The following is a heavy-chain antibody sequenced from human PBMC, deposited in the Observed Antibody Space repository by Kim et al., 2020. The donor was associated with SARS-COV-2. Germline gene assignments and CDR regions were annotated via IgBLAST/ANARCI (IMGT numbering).Heavy chain of an antibody. Sequence: GGSLRLSCAASGFTFSSYAMHWVRQAPGKGLEWVAVIWYDGSNKYYADSVKGRFTISRDNSKNTLYLQMNSLRAEDTAVYYCAKDRGYYDSSGLFDYWGQGTLVTVSS. CDR1: GFTFSSYA. J-gene: IGHJ4*02. CDR2: IWYDGSNK. D-gene: IGHD3-22*01. CDR3: AKDRGYYDSSGLFDY. V-gene: IGHV3-33*06.